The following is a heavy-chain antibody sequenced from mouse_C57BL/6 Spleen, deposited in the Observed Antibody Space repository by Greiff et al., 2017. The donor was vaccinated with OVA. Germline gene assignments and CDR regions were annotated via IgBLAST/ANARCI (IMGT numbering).Heavy chain of an antibody. CDR1: GYTFTDYN. CDR2: INPNNGGT. J-gene: IGHJ1*03. Sequence: VQLKQSGPELVKPGASVKIPCKASGYTFTDYNMDWVKQSHGKSLEWIGDINPNNGGTIYNQKFKGKATLTVDKSSSTAYMELRSLTSEDTAVYYCARRVYYGSSPYWYFDVWGTGTTVTVSS. V-gene: IGHV1-18*01. D-gene: IGHD1-1*01. CDR3: ARRVYYGSSPYWYFDV.